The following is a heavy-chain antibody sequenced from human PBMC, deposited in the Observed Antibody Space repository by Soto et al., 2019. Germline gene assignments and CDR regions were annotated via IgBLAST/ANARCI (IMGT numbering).Heavy chain of an antibody. V-gene: IGHV4-31*03. CDR1: GGSISSGGYY. CDR3: ARSDDSSGYYSYYFDY. CDR2: IYYSGST. Sequence: SETLSLTCTVSGGSISSGGYYWSWIRQHPGKGLEWIGYIYYSGSTYYNPSLKSRVTMSVDTSKNQFSLKLSSVTAADTAVYYCARSDDSSGYYSYYFDYWGQGTLVTVSS. D-gene: IGHD3-22*01. J-gene: IGHJ4*02.